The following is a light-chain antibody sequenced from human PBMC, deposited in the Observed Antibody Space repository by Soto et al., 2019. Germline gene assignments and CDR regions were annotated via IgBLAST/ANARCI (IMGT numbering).Light chain of an antibody. J-gene: IGLJ2*01. CDR1: SSNIGNNY. CDR3: GTWDSSLSAVV. CDR2: DNN. V-gene: IGLV1-51*01. Sequence: QSVLTPPPSVSAAPGQKVTISFSGSSSNIGNNYVSWYQQLPGTAPKLLIYDNNNRPSGIPDRFSGSKSGTSATLGITGLQTGDEADYYCGTWDSSLSAVVFGGGTKLTVL.